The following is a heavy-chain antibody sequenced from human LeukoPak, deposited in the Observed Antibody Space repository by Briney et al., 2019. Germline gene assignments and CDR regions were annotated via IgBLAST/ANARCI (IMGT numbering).Heavy chain of an antibody. J-gene: IGHJ4*02. Sequence: PGGSLRLSCAASGITFSTYAMTWVRQAPGKGLEWVSSISSSSSYIYYADSVKGRFTISRDNAKNSLYLQMNSLRAEDTAVYYCARGQRLEQDCWGQGTLVTVSS. CDR3: ARGQRLEQDC. CDR2: ISSSSSYI. D-gene: IGHD1/OR15-1a*01. V-gene: IGHV3-21*01. CDR1: GITFSTYA.